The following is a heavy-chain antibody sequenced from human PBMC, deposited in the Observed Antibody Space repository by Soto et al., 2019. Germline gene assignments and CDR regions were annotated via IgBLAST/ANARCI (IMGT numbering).Heavy chain of an antibody. J-gene: IGHJ4*02. Sequence: GGSLRLSCAASGFTFTNHAMSWVRQAPGKGLEWVSGISGSGGTTYYPDSVKGRFTISRDNSKNTLYLQMNSLRAEDTALYYCAKDSWYFDLWSQGSQVTVSS. CDR1: GFTFTNHA. V-gene: IGHV3-23*01. CDR3: AKDSWYFDL. D-gene: IGHD6-13*01. CDR2: ISGSGGTT.